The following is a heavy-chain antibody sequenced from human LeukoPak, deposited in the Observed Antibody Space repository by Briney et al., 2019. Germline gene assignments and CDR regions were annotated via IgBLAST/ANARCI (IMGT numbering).Heavy chain of an antibody. CDR3: ARASHDYGDYSHFDY. D-gene: IGHD4-17*01. J-gene: IGHJ4*02. CDR2: IYYSGST. V-gene: IGHV4-59*01. CDR1: GGSISSYY. Sequence: SETLSLTCTVSGGSISSYYWSWIRQPPGKGLEWIGYIYYSGSTNYNPSLKSRVTISVDTSKNQFSLRLSSVTAADTAVYYCARASHDYGDYSHFDYWGQGTLVTVSS.